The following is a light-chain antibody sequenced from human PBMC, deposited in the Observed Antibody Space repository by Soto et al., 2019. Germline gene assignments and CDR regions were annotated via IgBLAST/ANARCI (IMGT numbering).Light chain of an antibody. Sequence: SYELTQPPSVSVSLGQTASITCSGDKLGDKYASWYQQKPGQAPVLVIYQDIKRPSGIPERFSGSNSGNTATLTISGTQAMDEADYYCQAWDRGSAHVFGTGTKLTVL. J-gene: IGLJ1*01. V-gene: IGLV3-1*01. CDR1: KLGDKY. CDR2: QDI. CDR3: QAWDRGSAHV.